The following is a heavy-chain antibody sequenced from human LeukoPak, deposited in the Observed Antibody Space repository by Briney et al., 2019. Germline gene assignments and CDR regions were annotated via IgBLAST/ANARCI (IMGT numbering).Heavy chain of an antibody. D-gene: IGHD5-18*01. CDR2: IYYSGST. J-gene: IGHJ4*02. V-gene: IGHV4-59*01. Sequence: SETLSLTCTVSGGSISSYYWSWIRRPPGKGLEWIGYIYYSGSTNYNPSLKSRVTISVDTSKNQFSLKLSSVTAADTAVYYCAGGYSYGWTTFDYWGQGTLVTVSS. CDR3: AGGYSYGWTTFDY. CDR1: GGSISSYY.